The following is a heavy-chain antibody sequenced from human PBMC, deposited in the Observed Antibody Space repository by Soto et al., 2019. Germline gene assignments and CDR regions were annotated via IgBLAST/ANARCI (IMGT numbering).Heavy chain of an antibody. CDR2: MNPNSGNT. CDR3: ARVRWELLGRGLGAGWFDP. D-gene: IGHD1-26*01. CDR1: GYTFTSYD. V-gene: IGHV1-8*01. Sequence: QVPLVQSGAEVKKPGASVKVSCKASGYTFTSYDINWVRQATGQGLEWMGWMNPNSGNTGYAQKFQGRVTMTRNTSISTAYMELSSLRSEDTAVYYCARVRWELLGRGLGAGWFDPWGQGTLVTVSS. J-gene: IGHJ5*02.